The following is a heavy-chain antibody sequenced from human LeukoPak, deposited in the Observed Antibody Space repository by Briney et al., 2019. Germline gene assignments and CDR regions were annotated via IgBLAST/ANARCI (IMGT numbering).Heavy chain of an antibody. D-gene: IGHD6-13*01. Sequence: GESLKISCKGSGYSFTSYWIGWVRQMPGKGLEWMGIIYPGDSDTRYSPSFQGQVTISADKSISTAYLQWSSLKASDTAMYYCARQARSSSWYRAFDIWGQGTMVTVSS. CDR1: GYSFTSYW. J-gene: IGHJ3*02. CDR3: ARQARSSSWYRAFDI. CDR2: IYPGDSDT. V-gene: IGHV5-51*01.